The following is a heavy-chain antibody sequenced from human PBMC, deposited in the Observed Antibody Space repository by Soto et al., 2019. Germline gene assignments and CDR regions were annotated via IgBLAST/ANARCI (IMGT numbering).Heavy chain of an antibody. CDR2: INPSGGST. V-gene: IGHV1-46*01. CDR1: GYTFTSYY. Sequence: ASVKVSCKASGYTFTSYYMHWVRQAPGQGLEWMGIINPSGGSTSYAQKFQGRVTMTRDTSTSTVYMELSSLRSEDAAVYYCARDRLRDSSGYAIDAFDIWGQGTMVTVSS. CDR3: ARDRLRDSSGYAIDAFDI. J-gene: IGHJ3*02. D-gene: IGHD3-22*01.